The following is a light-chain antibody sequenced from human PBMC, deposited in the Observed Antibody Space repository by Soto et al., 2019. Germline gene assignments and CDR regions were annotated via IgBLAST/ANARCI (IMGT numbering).Light chain of an antibody. CDR3: QHYNSYSEA. V-gene: IGKV1-5*03. CDR1: QSISRY. J-gene: IGKJ1*01. CDR2: KAS. Sequence: DIQMTQSPSSLSASVGDRVTITCRASQSISRYLNWYQQKAREAPNLLIYKASTLKSGVPSRFSGSGSGTEFTLTISSLQPDDFATYYCQHYNSYSEAFGQGTKVDIK.